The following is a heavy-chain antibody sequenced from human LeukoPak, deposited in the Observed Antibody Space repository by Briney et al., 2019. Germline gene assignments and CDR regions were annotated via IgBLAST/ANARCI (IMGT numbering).Heavy chain of an antibody. V-gene: IGHV4-38-2*02. J-gene: IGHJ5*02. Sequence: SETLSLTCTVSGYSISSAYYWGWIRQPPWKGLEWIGSIYHSGSAYYNPSLKSRVTISVDTSKNQFSLKLSSVTAADTAVYYCARGIVDDYGGNSGSGWFDPWGQGTLVTVSS. CDR1: GYSISSAYY. CDR2: IYHSGSA. CDR3: ARGIVDDYGGNSGSGWFDP. D-gene: IGHD4-23*01.